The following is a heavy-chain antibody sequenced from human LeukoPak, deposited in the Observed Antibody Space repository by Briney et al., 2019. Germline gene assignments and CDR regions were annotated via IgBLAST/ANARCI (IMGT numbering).Heavy chain of an antibody. Sequence: GGSLRLSCAASGFTFSSYSMNWVRQAPGKGLEWVSSINSDSNYIYYADSVKGRFTISRDAKNSVYLQMNSLRAEDTAVYYCARDREMPTITGSLLDYWGQGILVTVSS. CDR3: ARDREMPTITGSLLDY. D-gene: IGHD5-24*01. J-gene: IGHJ4*02. CDR1: GFTFSSYS. V-gene: IGHV3-21*01. CDR2: INSDSNYI.